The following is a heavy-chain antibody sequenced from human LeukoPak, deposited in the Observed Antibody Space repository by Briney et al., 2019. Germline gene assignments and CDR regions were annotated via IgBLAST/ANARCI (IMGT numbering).Heavy chain of an antibody. J-gene: IGHJ4*02. CDR1: GFTFSSYE. D-gene: IGHD4-23*01. V-gene: IGHV3-48*03. Sequence: GGSLRLSCAASGFTFSSYEMNWVRQAPGKGLDWVSYISSSGSTIDYADSVKGRFTISRDNAKNSLYLQMNSLRDEDTAVYYCARHDYGGNSGDYWGQGTLVTVSS. CDR2: ISSSGSTI. CDR3: ARHDYGGNSGDY.